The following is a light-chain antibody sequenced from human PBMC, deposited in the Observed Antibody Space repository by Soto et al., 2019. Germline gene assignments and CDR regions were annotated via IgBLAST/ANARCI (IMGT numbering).Light chain of an antibody. CDR2: STS. CDR1: TGTVTSGNY. J-gene: IGLJ3*02. CDR3: LLYFGGGHPCV. Sequence: QAVVTQEPSLTVSPGGTVTLTCTSSTGTVTSGNYPNWFQQKAGQAPRPLIYSTSRKHSWTPARFSGSLLGGKAALTLSGVQPEDEADYYCLLYFGGGHPCVFGGGTKLTVL. V-gene: IGLV7-43*01.